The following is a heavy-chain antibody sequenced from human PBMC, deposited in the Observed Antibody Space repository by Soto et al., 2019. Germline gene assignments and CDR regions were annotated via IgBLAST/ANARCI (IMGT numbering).Heavy chain of an antibody. Sequence: SETLSLTCTVSGGSISSSTFYWGWIRQPPGKGLESIAAIYSSGSTYYNPSLKSRVTMSVDTSKNQFSLKLSSVTAADTAVYYCARGHHPRSKWLVKREAYYFDYWGQGTLVTVSS. CDR1: GGSISSSTFY. CDR2: IYSSGST. J-gene: IGHJ4*02. D-gene: IGHD6-19*01. CDR3: ARGHHPRSKWLVKREAYYFDY. V-gene: IGHV4-39*07.